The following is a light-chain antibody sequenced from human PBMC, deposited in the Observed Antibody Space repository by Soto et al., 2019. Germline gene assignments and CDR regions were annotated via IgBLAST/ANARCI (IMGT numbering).Light chain of an antibody. Sequence: DIQMPQSPSSVSASVGDRVTITCRASQGIGSWLAWYQHKPGKAPKLLIYAASNLQGGVPSRFSGSGSGTDFALTIKSLQPEDLATYYCQQTNTFPSSFGQGTRLESK. CDR1: QGIGSW. CDR2: AAS. J-gene: IGKJ5*01. V-gene: IGKV1D-12*01. CDR3: QQTNTFPSS.